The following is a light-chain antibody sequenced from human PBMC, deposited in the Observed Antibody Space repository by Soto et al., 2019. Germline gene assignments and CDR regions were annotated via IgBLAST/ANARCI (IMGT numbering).Light chain of an antibody. J-gene: IGKJ1*01. CDR2: WAS. CDR1: QSVLYSSNNKNC. Sequence: DIVMTQSPDSLAVSLGERATINCKSSQSVLYSSNNKNCLAWYQQKPGQPPKLLIYWASTRESGVPDRFSGSGSGTDFTLTISSLQAEDVAVYYCQQYYSTPTFGQGTKVEIK. V-gene: IGKV4-1*01. CDR3: QQYYSTPT.